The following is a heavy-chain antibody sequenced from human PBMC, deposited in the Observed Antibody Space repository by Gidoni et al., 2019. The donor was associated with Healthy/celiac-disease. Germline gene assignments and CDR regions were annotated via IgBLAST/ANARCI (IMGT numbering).Heavy chain of an antibody. CDR3: AKWIRSGQYYFDY. CDR2: ISGSGGST. V-gene: IGHV3-23*01. Sequence: QLLESGGGLVLPGVSLRLSCPASGFTFSSLALCWVRQAPGEGLGWVSGISGSGGSTYYADSVKGRFTISRDNSKNTLFLQMNSLRAEDTALYYCAKWIRSGQYYFDYWGQGTLVTVSS. D-gene: IGHD3-3*01. CDR1: GFTFSSLA. J-gene: IGHJ4*02.